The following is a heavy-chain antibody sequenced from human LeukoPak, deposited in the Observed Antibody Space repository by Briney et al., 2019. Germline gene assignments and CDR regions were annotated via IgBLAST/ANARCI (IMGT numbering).Heavy chain of an antibody. V-gene: IGHV3-23*01. J-gene: IGHJ6*02. CDR3: ARGPHKYRPVAGPSMDV. CDR2: ISGSGGST. CDR1: GFSFSSYA. D-gene: IGHD6-19*01. Sequence: QSGGSLRLSCAASGFSFSSYAINWVRQAPGKGLEWVSAISGSGGSTYYADSVKGRFTISRDFSKNTLYLQMNNLRAEDTAVYYCARGPHKYRPVAGPSMDVWGQGTTVTVSS.